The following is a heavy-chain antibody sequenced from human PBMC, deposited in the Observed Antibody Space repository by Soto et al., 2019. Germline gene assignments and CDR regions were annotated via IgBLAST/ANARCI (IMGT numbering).Heavy chain of an antibody. J-gene: IGHJ3*02. D-gene: IGHD1-26*01. CDR2: IYYSGST. Sequence: QVQLPESGPGLVKPSETLSLTCTVSGGSFSTGSYYWSWIRKPPGKVLEWFGYIYYSGSTNYNPSLKSRVNISVDTSKNQFSLKLSSVTAADTAVYYCAREVEATTGDAFGIWGKGTMVTVSS. CDR1: GGSFSTGSYY. V-gene: IGHV4-61*01. CDR3: AREVEATTGDAFGI.